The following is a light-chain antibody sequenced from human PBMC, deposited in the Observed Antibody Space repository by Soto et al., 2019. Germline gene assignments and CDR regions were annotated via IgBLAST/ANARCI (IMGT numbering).Light chain of an antibody. CDR2: DAS. CDR1: QSVSSY. V-gene: IGKV3-11*01. Sequence: EIVLTQSPATLSLSPGERATLSCRASQSVSSYLAWYQQKPGKAPRLLIYDASNRATGIPARFSGSGSGTDFTLTISSLEPEDFAVYYCQQRSNWPPFTFGPGTKVYIK. CDR3: QQRSNWPPFT. J-gene: IGKJ3*01.